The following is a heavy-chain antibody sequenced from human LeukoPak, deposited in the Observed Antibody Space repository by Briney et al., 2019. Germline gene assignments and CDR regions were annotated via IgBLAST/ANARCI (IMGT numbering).Heavy chain of an antibody. V-gene: IGHV3-30*04. CDR1: GFTFSSYA. CDR3: ARDRHSEMATILDY. D-gene: IGHD5-24*01. Sequence: GRSLRLSCAASGFTFSSYAMHWVRQAPGKGLEWVAVISYDGSNKYYADSVKGRFTISRGNSKNTLYLQMNSLRAEDTAVYYCARDRHSEMATILDYWGQGTLVTVSS. J-gene: IGHJ4*02. CDR2: ISYDGSNK.